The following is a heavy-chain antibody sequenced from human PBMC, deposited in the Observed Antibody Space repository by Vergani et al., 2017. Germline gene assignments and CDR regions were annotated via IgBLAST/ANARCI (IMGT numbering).Heavy chain of an antibody. CDR1: GFTSSYYG. CDR2: ISYDGTQK. D-gene: IGHD2-21*01. J-gene: IGHJ1*01. Sequence: QVHLVESGGGVVQPGRSLRLSCVVSGFTSSYYGMHWVRQAPGKGLEWVAVISYDGTQKYYADSVKGRFTISRDNSKSTLYLQMNSLRTEDTAVYYCATKSCGPPGCQIEYFREWGQGTLVTVSS. V-gene: IGHV3-30*03. CDR3: ATKSCGPPGCQIEYFRE.